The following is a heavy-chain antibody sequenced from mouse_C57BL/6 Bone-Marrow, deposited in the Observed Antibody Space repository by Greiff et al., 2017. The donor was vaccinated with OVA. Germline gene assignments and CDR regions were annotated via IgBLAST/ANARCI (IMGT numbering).Heavy chain of an antibody. CDR1: GYTFTDYY. V-gene: IGHV1-19*01. CDR2: INPYNGGT. D-gene: IGHD2-3*01. CDR3: ARDGYYSPWFAY. J-gene: IGHJ3*01. Sequence: EVQLQQSGPVLVKPGASVKMSCKASGYTFTDYYMNWVKQSHGKSLEWIGVINPYNGGTSYNQKFKGKATLTVDKSSSTAYMELNSLTSEDSAVYYCARDGYYSPWFAYWGQGTLVTVSA.